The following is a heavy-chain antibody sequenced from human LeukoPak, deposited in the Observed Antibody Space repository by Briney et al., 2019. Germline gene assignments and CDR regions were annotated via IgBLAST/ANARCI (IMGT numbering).Heavy chain of an antibody. J-gene: IGHJ6*02. CDR2: IYPGDSDT. CDR3: ARKEGGYGSMHSYYYYYYGMDV. Sequence: GESLKISCKGSGYSFTSYWIGWVRQMPGKGLEWMGIIYPGDSDTRYSPSFQGQVTISADKSISTAYLQWSSLKASDTAMYYCARKEGGYGSMHSYYYYYYGMDVWGQGTTVTVSS. V-gene: IGHV5-51*01. D-gene: IGHD5-12*01. CDR1: GYSFTSYW.